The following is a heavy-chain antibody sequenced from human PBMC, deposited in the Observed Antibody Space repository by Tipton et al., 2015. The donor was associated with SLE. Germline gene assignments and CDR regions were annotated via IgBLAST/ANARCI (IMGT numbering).Heavy chain of an antibody. D-gene: IGHD1-1*01. J-gene: IGHJ4*02. V-gene: IGHV4-39*01. CDR2: IYHNGNT. CDR3: ARQILVHYFDH. CDR1: GGSISSGAYF. Sequence: TLSLTCSVSGGSISSGAYFWAWIRQPPGKGLEWIGSIYHNGNTYYNSSLKSRVTISVDKSKNQFSLNVRSVAAADTAVYYCARQILVHYFDHWGQGSLVTVSS.